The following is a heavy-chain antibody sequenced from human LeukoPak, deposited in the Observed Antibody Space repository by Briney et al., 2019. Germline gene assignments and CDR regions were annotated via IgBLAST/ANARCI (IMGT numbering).Heavy chain of an antibody. J-gene: IGHJ4*02. CDR1: GGSISSSNW. CDR2: IFYSGTT. CDR3: ARQRYQLPKGYFDY. D-gene: IGHD2-2*01. Sequence: SETLSLTCAVSGGSISSSNWWSWVGRPPGKGLEWIGSIFYSGTTYYNPSLKSRVTISVDTSKNQFSLKLSSVTAADTAVYYCARQRYQLPKGYFDYWGQGTLLTVSS. V-gene: IGHV4-39*01.